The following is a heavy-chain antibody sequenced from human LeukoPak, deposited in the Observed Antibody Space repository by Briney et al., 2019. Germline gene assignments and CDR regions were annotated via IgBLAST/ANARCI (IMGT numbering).Heavy chain of an antibody. V-gene: IGHV1-69*04. Sequence: SVKVSCKASGGTFSSYAISWLRQAPGQGLEWMGRIIPILGIANYAQKFQGRVTITADKSTSTAYMELSSLRSEDTAVYYCARVTTLNWFDPWGQGTLVTVSS. CDR3: ARVTTLNWFDP. CDR2: IIPILGIA. CDR1: GGTFSSYA. J-gene: IGHJ5*02. D-gene: IGHD4-11*01.